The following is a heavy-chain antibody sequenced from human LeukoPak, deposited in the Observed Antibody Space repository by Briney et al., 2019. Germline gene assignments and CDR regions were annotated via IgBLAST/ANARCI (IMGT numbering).Heavy chain of an antibody. CDR1: GYTFTSYY. D-gene: IGHD6-13*01. CDR3: ARVVPMSAADPYFDY. V-gene: IGHV1-46*01. Sequence: GASVKVSCKASGYTFTSYYMHWVRQAPGQGLEWMGIINPSGGSTSYAQKFQGRVTMTRDMSTSTVYMELSSLRSEDTAVHYCARVVPMSAADPYFDYWGQGTLVTVSS. J-gene: IGHJ4*02. CDR2: INPSGGST.